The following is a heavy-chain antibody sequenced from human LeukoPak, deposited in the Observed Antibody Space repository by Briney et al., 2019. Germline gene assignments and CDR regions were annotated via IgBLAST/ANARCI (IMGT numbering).Heavy chain of an antibody. CDR2: ISDSGLSP. D-gene: IGHD6-13*01. V-gene: IGHV3-23*01. J-gene: IGHJ4*02. Sequence: GGSLRLSCAASGFTFSSYAMPWVRRAPGKGLEWVSAISDSGLSPYYAGAVKGRFTISRDNSKNTLYLQMNSLRAEDTAVYYCAKGSQSSSWNFDYWGQGTLVTVSS. CDR1: GFTFSSYA. CDR3: AKGSQSSSWNFDY.